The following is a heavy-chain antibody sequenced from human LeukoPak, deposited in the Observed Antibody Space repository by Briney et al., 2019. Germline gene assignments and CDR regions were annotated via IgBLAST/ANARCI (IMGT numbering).Heavy chain of an antibody. J-gene: IGHJ3*02. V-gene: IGHV4-59*01. CDR1: GGSISTYY. CDR3: AREEVPHGFDI. Sequence: PSETLSLTCTVSGGSISTYYWSWIRQPPGKGLEYIGYIYFSGSTNYNPSLKSRVTMSLDTSKNQFSLKLSSVTAADTAVYYCAREEVPHGFDIWGQGTMVTVSS. CDR2: IYFSGST.